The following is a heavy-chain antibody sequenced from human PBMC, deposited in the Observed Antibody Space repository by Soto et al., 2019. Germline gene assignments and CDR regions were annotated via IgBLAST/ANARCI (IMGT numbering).Heavy chain of an antibody. CDR2: ISWNSGSI. CDR1: GFTFDDYA. J-gene: IGHJ4*02. CDR3: AKDLEGIAARNPDPA. D-gene: IGHD6-6*01. V-gene: IGHV3-9*01. Sequence: EVQLVESGGGLVQPGRSLRLSCAASGFTFDDYAMHWVRQAPGKGLEWVSGISWNSGSIGYADSVKGRFTISRDNAKNSLYLQMNSLRAEDTALYYCAKDLEGIAARNPDPAWGQGTLVTVSS.